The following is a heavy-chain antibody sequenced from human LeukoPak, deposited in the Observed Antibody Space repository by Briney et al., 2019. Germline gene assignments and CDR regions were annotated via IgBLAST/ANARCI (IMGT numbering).Heavy chain of an antibody. Sequence: TSETLSLTCTVSGGSIRGYYWNWIRQPPGKGLEWSGYFFYSGNIDYNPSLKSRVTISVDTSKNQFSLKLSSVTAADTAMYYCARQSEGFDYWGQGTLVTVSS. CDR2: FFYSGNI. V-gene: IGHV4-59*08. CDR1: GGSIRGYY. J-gene: IGHJ4*02. CDR3: ARQSEGFDY.